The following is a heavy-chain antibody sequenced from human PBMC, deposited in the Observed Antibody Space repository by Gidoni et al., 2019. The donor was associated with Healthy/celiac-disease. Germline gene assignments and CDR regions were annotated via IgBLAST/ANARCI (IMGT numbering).Heavy chain of an antibody. CDR2: IYYSGST. J-gene: IGHJ4*02. Sequence: QLQLQESGPGLVKPSETLSLTCTVSGGSISSSSYYWGWISQPPGKGLEWIGSIYYSGSTYYNPSLKSRVTISVDTSKNQFSLKLSSVTAADTAVYYCARDGSGYGSGSYYALVDYWGQGTLVTVSS. D-gene: IGHD3-10*01. CDR3: ARDGSGYGSGSYYALVDY. CDR1: GGSISSSSYY. V-gene: IGHV4-39*07.